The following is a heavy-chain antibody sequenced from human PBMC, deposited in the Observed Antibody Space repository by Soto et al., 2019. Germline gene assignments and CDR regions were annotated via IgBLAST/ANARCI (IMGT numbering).Heavy chain of an antibody. CDR3: ARDAASLDP. CDR1: GYSFTSYD. V-gene: IGHV1-8*01. D-gene: IGHD6-25*01. Sequence: GASVRVSCKASGYSFTSYDINWVRQATGQGLEWIGWMNPKSGNTGYAQKFQGRVTMTMDTSISTAYMELNSLKSEDTAVYYCARDAASLDPWGRGTLVTVSS. CDR2: MNPKSGNT. J-gene: IGHJ5*02.